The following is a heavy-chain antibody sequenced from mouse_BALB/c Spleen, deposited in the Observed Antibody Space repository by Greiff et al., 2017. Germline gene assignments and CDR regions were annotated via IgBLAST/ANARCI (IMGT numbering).Heavy chain of an antibody. CDR1: GYTFTSYW. D-gene: IGHD3-3*01. Sequence: VQLQQSGAELVKPGASVKLSCKASGYTFTSYWMHWVKQRPGQGLEWIGEINPSNGRTNYNEKFKSKATLTVDKSSSTAYMQLSSLTSEDSAVYYCARRDWYYAMDYWGQGTSVTVSS. CDR3: ARRDWYYAMDY. J-gene: IGHJ4*01. CDR2: INPSNGRT. V-gene: IGHV1S81*02.